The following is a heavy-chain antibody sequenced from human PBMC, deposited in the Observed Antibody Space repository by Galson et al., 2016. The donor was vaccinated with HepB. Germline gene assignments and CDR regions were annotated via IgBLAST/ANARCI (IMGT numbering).Heavy chain of an antibody. J-gene: IGHJ4*02. CDR3: ARSRGSDGSGSYWAVLDY. CDR2: VSYDGRRK. D-gene: IGHD3-10*01. Sequence: SLRLSCAASGFSFSNYALHWVRQAPGKGLEWVAVVSYDGRRKYYAGSVRGRFTISRDNSKNTLYLQMNSLRAEDTAVYYCARSRGSDGSGSYWAVLDYWGQGTLVTVSS. CDR1: GFSFSNYA. V-gene: IGHV3-30*04.